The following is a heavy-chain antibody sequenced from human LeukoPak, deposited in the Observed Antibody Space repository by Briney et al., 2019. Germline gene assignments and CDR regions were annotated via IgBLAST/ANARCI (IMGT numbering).Heavy chain of an antibody. J-gene: IGHJ6*02. Sequence: GGSLRLSCAASGFTVSSNYMSWVRQAPGKGLEWVSVIYSGGSTHYADSVKGRFTISRDNSKDTLYLQMNSLRAEDTAVYYCARDGTWGPYTMDLWGQGTTVTVSS. D-gene: IGHD2-15*01. CDR2: IYSGGST. CDR1: GFTVSSNY. V-gene: IGHV3-53*01. CDR3: ARDGTWGPYTMDL.